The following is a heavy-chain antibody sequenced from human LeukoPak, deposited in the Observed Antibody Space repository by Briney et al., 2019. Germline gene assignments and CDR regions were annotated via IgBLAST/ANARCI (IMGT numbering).Heavy chain of an antibody. CDR2: INSDGSWT. V-gene: IGHV3-74*01. Sequence: GGSLRLSCASSGFTFRRYDMKWVRQVPGKGLVWVSHINSDGSWTSYADSVKGRFTISKDNAKNTVYLQMNSLRAEDTAVYYCVSFYETYWGRGTLVTVSS. CDR1: GFTFRRYD. J-gene: IGHJ4*02. CDR3: VSFYETY. D-gene: IGHD2/OR15-2a*01.